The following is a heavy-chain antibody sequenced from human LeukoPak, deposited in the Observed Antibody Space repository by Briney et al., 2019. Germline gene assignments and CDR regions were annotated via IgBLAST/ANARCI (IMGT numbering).Heavy chain of an antibody. V-gene: IGHV1-2*02. D-gene: IGHD5-18*01. CDR3: ARATDTAMVTGWFDP. CDR2: INPNSGGT. J-gene: IGHJ5*02. CDR1: GYTFTAYY. Sequence: GASVKVSCKASGYTFTAYYMYWVRQAPGQGLEWMGWINPNSGGTNYAQKSQGRVTMTRDTSISTAYMELSRLRSDDTAVYYCARATDTAMVTGWFDPWGQGTLVTVSS.